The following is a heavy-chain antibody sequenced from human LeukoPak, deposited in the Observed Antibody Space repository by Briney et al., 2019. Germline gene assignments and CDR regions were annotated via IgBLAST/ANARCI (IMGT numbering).Heavy chain of an antibody. CDR3: AKDIYPGIAAAGGDYYFDY. J-gene: IGHJ4*02. V-gene: IGHV3-23*01. CDR1: GFTFSSYA. Sequence: GGSLRLSCAASGFTFSSYAMSWVRQAPGKGLEWVSAISGSGGSTYYADSVKGRFTISRGNSKNTLYLQMNSLRAEDTAVYYCAKDIYPGIAAAGGDYYFDYWGQGTLVTVSS. D-gene: IGHD6-13*01. CDR2: ISGSGGST.